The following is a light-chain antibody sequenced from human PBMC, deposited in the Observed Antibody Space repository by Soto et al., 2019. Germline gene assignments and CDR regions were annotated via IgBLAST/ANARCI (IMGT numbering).Light chain of an antibody. CDR1: QSVSSN. V-gene: IGKV3-15*01. CDR2: RTS. Sequence: EIMMTQSPATLSVSPGERATLSCRASQSVSSNLAWYQQKPGQAPRLIVFRTSTRATGVPARFSGSGSGTDFTLTISRLEPEDFAVYYCQQYGSSGTFGQGTKVDI. J-gene: IGKJ1*01. CDR3: QQYGSSGT.